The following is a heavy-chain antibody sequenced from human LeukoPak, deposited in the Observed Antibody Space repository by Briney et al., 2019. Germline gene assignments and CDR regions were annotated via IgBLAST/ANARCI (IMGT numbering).Heavy chain of an antibody. J-gene: IGHJ4*02. Sequence: SETLSLTCSVSGGSISSSSYYWGWIRQPPGKGLEWIATIYYSGITYYNPSLKSRVTISVDTSKNQFSLHLTSVTAADTAVYYCARHFSSAWYSNDYWGQGTLVTVSS. CDR2: IYYSGIT. V-gene: IGHV4-39*01. CDR3: ARHFSSAWYSNDY. D-gene: IGHD6-19*01. CDR1: GGSISSSSYY.